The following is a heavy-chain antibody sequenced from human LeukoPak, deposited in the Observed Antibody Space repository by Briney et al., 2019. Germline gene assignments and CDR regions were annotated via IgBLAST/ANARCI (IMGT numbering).Heavy chain of an antibody. J-gene: IGHJ4*02. CDR3: ARSDYGDYACFDS. CDR2: ISSDGTKK. V-gene: IGHV3-30-3*01. CDR1: GFTFSSYA. Sequence: GGSLRLSCAASGFTFSSYAMSWVRQAPGKGLEWVTVISSDGTKKYYADSVKGRFTISRDNSKNTLYLQMNSLRADDTAVYYCARSDYGDYACFDSWGQGTLVTVSS. D-gene: IGHD4-17*01.